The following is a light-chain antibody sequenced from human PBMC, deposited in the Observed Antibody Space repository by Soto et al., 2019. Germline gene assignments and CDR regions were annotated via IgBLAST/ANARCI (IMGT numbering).Light chain of an antibody. Sequence: QLVLTQPPSVSGAPGQRVTISCTGSSSNIGAGYDVHWYQQLPGTAPKLLIYGNSNRPSGVPDRFSGSKSGTSASLAITGLQAEDEADYYCQSYDSSLSGFRVFGGGTQLTVL. CDR1: SSNIGAGYD. CDR3: QSYDSSLSGFRV. J-gene: IGLJ7*01. CDR2: GNS. V-gene: IGLV1-40*01.